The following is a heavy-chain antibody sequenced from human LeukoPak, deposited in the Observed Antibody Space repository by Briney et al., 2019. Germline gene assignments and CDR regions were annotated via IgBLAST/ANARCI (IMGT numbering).Heavy chain of an antibody. CDR3: ARDISGYYYFDY. V-gene: IGHV3-74*01. J-gene: IGHJ4*02. CDR1: GFTFSSYW. D-gene: IGHD3-22*01. CDR2: INSDGSST. Sequence: SGGSLRLSCAASGFTFSSYWMHWVRQAPGKGLVWVSRINSDGSSTSYADSVRGRFTISRDNAKNTLYLQMNSLRVEDTAVYYCARDISGYYYFDYWGQGTLVTVSS.